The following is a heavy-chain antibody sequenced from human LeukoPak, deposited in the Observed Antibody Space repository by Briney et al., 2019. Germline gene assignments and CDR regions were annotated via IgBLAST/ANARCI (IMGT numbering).Heavy chain of an antibody. V-gene: IGHV3-21*01. J-gene: IGHJ4*02. CDR1: GFTFSSYS. D-gene: IGHD6-13*01. CDR3: ARGSGSWYVVYEDDY. CDR2: ISSSSSYI. Sequence: ESGGSLRLSCAASGFTFSSYSMNWVRQAPGKGLEWVSSISSSSSYIYYADSVKGRFTISRDNAKNSLYLQMNSLRAEDTAVYYCARGSGSWYVVYEDDYWGQGTLVTVSS.